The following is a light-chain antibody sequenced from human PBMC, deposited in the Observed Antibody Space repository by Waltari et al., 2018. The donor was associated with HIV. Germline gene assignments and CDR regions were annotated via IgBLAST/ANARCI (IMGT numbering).Light chain of an antibody. V-gene: IGKV3-15*01. CDR2: GAF. CDR3: QRYNNWPWT. CDR1: QSVSSN. J-gene: IGKJ1*01. Sequence: ETVMTQSPATLSVCPGERATLSCRASQSVSSNLAWYQQKPGQAPRLVIYGAFTRATGIPARFSASGSGTEFTLTISSLQSEDFAVYYCQRYNNWPWTFGQGTKVATK.